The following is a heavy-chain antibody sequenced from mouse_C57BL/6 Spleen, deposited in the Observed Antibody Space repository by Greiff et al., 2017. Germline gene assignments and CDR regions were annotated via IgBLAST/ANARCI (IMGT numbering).Heavy chain of an antibody. CDR1: GYTFTSYW. Sequence: QVQLQQPGAELVKPGASVKLSFKASGYTFTSYWMHWVKQRPGQGLEWIGMIHPNSGSTNYNEKFKSKATLTVDKSASTAYMQLSSLTSEDSAVYYCASLKYAMDDWGQGTSVTVSS. V-gene: IGHV1-64*01. J-gene: IGHJ4*01. CDR2: IHPNSGST. CDR3: ASLKYAMDD.